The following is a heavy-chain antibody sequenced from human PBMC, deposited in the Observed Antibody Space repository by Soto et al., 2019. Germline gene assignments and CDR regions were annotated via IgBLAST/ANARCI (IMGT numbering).Heavy chain of an antibody. V-gene: IGHV4-31*03. CDR3: ARDMTTVTHAFDI. D-gene: IGHD4-17*01. CDR1: GGSISSGGYY. CDR2: IYYSGST. J-gene: IGHJ3*02. Sequence: LSLTCTVSGGSISSGGYYWSWIRQHPGKGLEWIGYIYYSGSTYYNPSLKSRVTISVDTSKNQFSLKLSSVTAADTAVYYCARDMTTVTHAFDIWGQGTMVTVSS.